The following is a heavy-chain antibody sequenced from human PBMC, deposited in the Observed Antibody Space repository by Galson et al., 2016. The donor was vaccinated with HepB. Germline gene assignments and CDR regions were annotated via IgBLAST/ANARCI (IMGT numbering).Heavy chain of an antibody. CDR1: GYSFTNYW. V-gene: IGHV5-51*01. CDR2: IYPGHSDT. Sequence: QSGAEVKKPGESLKISREGSGYSFTNYWIGWVRLMPGEGLEWMGFIYPGHSDTRYRPSFQGQVTILADTSISTAFLQWSSLKASDTAMYYCARARNGDSFWDYWGQGTLVTVSS. J-gene: IGHJ4*02. CDR3: ARARNGDSFWDY. D-gene: IGHD4-17*01.